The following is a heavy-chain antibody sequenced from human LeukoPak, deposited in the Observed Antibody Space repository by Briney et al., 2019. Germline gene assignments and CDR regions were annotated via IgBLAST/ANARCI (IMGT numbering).Heavy chain of an antibody. V-gene: IGHV3-74*01. CDR2: INNDGTST. CDR3: ARASLYYYGSGSYFY. CDR1: GFTFSNYW. Sequence: GGSLRLSCATSGFTFSNYWMHWVRQAPGKGLVWVSHINNDGTSTSYADSVKGRFTISRDNAKNTLYLQMNSLRAEDTAVYYCARASLYYYGSGSYFYWGQGTLVTVSS. D-gene: IGHD3-10*01. J-gene: IGHJ4*02.